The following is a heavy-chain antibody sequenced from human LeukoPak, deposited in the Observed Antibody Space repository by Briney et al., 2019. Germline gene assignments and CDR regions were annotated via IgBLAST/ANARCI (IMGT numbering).Heavy chain of an antibody. D-gene: IGHD1-7*01. CDR2: INPNSGGT. J-gene: IGHJ6*03. CDR3: ARGRTTEYYYYYYMDV. Sequence: ASVKVSCKASGYTFTGYYMHWVRQAPGQGLEWMGWINPNSGGTNYAQKFQGRVTMTRDTSISTAYMELSRLRSDDTAVYYCARGRTTEYYYYYYMDVWGKGTTVTVSS. CDR1: GYTFTGYY. V-gene: IGHV1-2*02.